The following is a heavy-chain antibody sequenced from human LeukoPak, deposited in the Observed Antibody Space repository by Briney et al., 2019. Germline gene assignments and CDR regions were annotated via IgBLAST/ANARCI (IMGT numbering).Heavy chain of an antibody. Sequence: GGSLRLSCAASGXTFSSYWMTWVRQAPGKGLEWVAKTKQDGSEEYYVDSVKGRFTISRDNAKNSLYLQMDSLRAEDTAVYYCARAKSGSSWLNWFDPWGQGTLVTVSS. CDR1: GXTFSSYW. CDR2: TKQDGSEE. CDR3: ARAKSGSSWLNWFDP. D-gene: IGHD6-13*01. J-gene: IGHJ5*02. V-gene: IGHV3-7*02.